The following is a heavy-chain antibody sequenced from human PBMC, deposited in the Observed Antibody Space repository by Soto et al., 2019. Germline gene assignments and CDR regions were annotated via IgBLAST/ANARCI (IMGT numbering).Heavy chain of an antibody. CDR1: GFSLSTSGVG. J-gene: IGHJ3*02. CDR2: IYWDDDK. D-gene: IGHD2-15*01. Sequence: QITLKESGPPLVKPTQTLTLTCTFSGFSLSTSGVGVGWIRQPPGKALEWLALIYWDDDKRYSPSLKSRLTITKDTSKNQVVLTMTNMDPVDTATYYCAHRRVEMASPDAFDIWGQGTMVTVSS. V-gene: IGHV2-5*02. CDR3: AHRRVEMASPDAFDI.